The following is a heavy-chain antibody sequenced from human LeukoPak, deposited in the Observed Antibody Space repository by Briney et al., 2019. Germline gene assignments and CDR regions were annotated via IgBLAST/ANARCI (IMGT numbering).Heavy chain of an antibody. CDR3: AAPSRIQLDY. V-gene: IGHV1-58*01. D-gene: IGHD5-18*01. Sequence: SVMVSFMASGFTFPSSAVQWVRQARGPRLEWIGWIVVGSGNTNYGQMFQGRVTITRDMSTSTAYMELSSLRSEDTAVYYCAAPSRIQLDYWGQGTLVTVSS. CDR2: IVVGSGNT. CDR1: GFTFPSSA. J-gene: IGHJ4*02.